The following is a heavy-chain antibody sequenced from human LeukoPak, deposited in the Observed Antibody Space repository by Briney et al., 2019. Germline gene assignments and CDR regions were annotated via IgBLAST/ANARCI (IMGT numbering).Heavy chain of an antibody. CDR2: IRSKANSYAT. Sequence: PGGSLKLSCAASGFTFSGSAMHWVRQASGKGLEWVGRIRSKANSYATAYAASVKGRFTISRDDSKNTAYLQMNSLKTEDTAVYYCTLESPQLRYFDWLSDYWGQGTLVTVSP. CDR1: GFTFSGSA. CDR3: TLESPQLRYFDWLSDY. D-gene: IGHD3-9*01. V-gene: IGHV3-73*01. J-gene: IGHJ4*02.